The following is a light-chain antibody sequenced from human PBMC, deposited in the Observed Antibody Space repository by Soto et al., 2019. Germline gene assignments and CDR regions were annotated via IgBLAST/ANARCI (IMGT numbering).Light chain of an antibody. CDR2: GAS. Sequence: EIVMTQSPATLSVSPGARATLSCRARQSVSSNLAWYQQKPGQAPRLLIYGASTRATGIPARFSGSGSGTEFTLTISSLQSEDFAVYYCQQYNNWPLLTFGPGTKVDIK. CDR3: QQYNNWPLLT. CDR1: QSVSSN. V-gene: IGKV3-15*01. J-gene: IGKJ3*01.